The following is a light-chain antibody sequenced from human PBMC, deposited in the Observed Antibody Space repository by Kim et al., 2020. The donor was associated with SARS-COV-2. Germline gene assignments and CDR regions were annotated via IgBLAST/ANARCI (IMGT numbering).Light chain of an antibody. CDR2: GAS. J-gene: IGKJ2*03. CDR3: QQYDEWPPYS. CDR1: QSVNSN. Sequence: VAPGERATPSCKARQSVNSNLAWYQQNPGQAPRLLNYGASSRATSIPARFSGSGSGTEFTLTITSLQSEDSAVYYCQQYDEWPPYSFGQGTKLEI. V-gene: IGKV3-15*01.